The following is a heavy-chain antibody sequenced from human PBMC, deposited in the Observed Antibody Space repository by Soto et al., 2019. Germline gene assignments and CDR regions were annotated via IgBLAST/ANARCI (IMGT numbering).Heavy chain of an antibody. Sequence: EVQLVESGGALVQRGGSLRLPCVASGFTFSVYSMNWVRQAPGKGLEWFSYITSDTKTIKYADSVKGRFTISRDNAKNSVYLQMNSLRDEDTAVYYCARSVEGHFDYWGQGTVVTVSS. CDR3: ARSVEGHFDY. D-gene: IGHD6-19*01. V-gene: IGHV3-48*02. CDR1: GFTFSVYS. J-gene: IGHJ4*02. CDR2: ITSDTKTI.